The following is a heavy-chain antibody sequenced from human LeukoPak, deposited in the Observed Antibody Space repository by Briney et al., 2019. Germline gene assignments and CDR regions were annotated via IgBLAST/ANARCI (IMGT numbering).Heavy chain of an antibody. J-gene: IGHJ3*02. CDR1: GFTVSSNY. D-gene: IGHD2-21*02. V-gene: IGHV3-66*01. CDR2: IYSGGST. CDR3: ARTQYLCGGDCYSHAFDI. Sequence: PGGSLRLSCAASGFTVSSNYMSWVRQAPGKGLEWVSVIYSGGSTYYADSVKGRFTISRDNSKNTLYLQMNSLRAEDTAVYHCARTQYLCGGDCYSHAFDIWGQGTMVTVSS.